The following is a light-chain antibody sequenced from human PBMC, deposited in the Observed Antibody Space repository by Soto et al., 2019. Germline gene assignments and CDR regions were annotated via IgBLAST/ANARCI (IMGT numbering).Light chain of an antibody. Sequence: EIVMTQSPATLSVSPGESATLSCRASESISSNLAWYQLKLGQAPRLLISRTSTRASGVPARFSGSGSGRDFTLTISSLQSEDFAVYFCQQYDEWPPTFGQGTKLGI. CDR3: QQYDEWPPT. J-gene: IGKJ2*01. V-gene: IGKV3-15*01. CDR1: ESISSN. CDR2: RTS.